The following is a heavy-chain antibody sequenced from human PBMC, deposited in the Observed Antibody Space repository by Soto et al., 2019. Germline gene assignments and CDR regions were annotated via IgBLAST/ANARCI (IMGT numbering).Heavy chain of an antibody. CDR3: ARSIISAGTPSYYYGMDV. CDR2: IIPIFGTA. D-gene: IGHD6-13*01. Sequence: GASVKLSCKDSGGTESSYAISWVRQAPGQGLGWMGGIIPIFGTANYAQKFQGRVTITADEPTSTAYMELSSLRSEDTAVYYCARSIISAGTPSYYYGMDVWGQGTTVTVSS. J-gene: IGHJ6*02. CDR1: GGTESSYA. V-gene: IGHV1-69*13.